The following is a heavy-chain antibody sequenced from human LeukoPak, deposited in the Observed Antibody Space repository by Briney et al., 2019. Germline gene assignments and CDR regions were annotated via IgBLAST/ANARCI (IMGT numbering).Heavy chain of an antibody. CDR3: DRGGTMITPNAAFDI. Sequence: SETLSLTCTVSGGSISSGDYYWSWIRQPPGKGLGWIGSIYYSGSTYYNPSLKSRVTISVDTAKNQFSLKLSSVTAADTAVYYCDRGGTMITPNAAFDIWGQGTMVTVSS. CDR1: GGSISSGDYY. J-gene: IGHJ3*02. D-gene: IGHD3-22*01. CDR2: IYYSGST. V-gene: IGHV4-30-4*01.